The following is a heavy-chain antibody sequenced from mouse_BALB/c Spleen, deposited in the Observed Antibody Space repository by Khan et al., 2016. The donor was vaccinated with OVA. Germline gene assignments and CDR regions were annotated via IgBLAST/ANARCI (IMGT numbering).Heavy chain of an antibody. CDR2: IWGGGST. Sequence: QVQLKESGPGLVAPSQSLSITCTVSGFSLTDYGVSWIRQPPGKGLEWLALIWGGGSTYYNSVLKSRLSISKDNSKSQVFLKMNRLQTDDTAIYYCAKLLWSHYYAMDYWGQGTSVTVSA. CDR1: GFSLTDYG. CDR3: AKLLWSHYYAMDY. J-gene: IGHJ4*01. V-gene: IGHV2-6-5*01. D-gene: IGHD1-1*02.